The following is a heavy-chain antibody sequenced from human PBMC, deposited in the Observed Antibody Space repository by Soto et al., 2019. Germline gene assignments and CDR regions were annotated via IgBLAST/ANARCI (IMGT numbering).Heavy chain of an antibody. CDR1: GGSISSYY. Sequence: SETLSLICTVSGGSISSYYWSWIRQPPGKGLEWIGYIYYSGSTNYNPSLKSRVTISVDTSKNQFSLKLSSVTAADTAVYYCARYSSSWQVDYWGQGTLVTVSS. J-gene: IGHJ4*02. V-gene: IGHV4-59*01. D-gene: IGHD6-13*01. CDR3: ARYSSSWQVDY. CDR2: IYYSGST.